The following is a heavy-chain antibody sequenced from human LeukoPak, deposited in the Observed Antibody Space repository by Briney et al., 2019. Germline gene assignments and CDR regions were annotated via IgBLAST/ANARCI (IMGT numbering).Heavy chain of an antibody. V-gene: IGHV4-59*01. Sequence: PSETLSLTCTVSGGSISSYYWSWIRQPPGKGLEWIGYIYYSESTNYNPSLKSRVTISVDTSKNQFSLKLSSVTAADTAVYYCASLASLYYYGSGSFDYWGQGTLVTVSS. CDR3: ASLASLYYYGSGSFDY. D-gene: IGHD3-10*01. CDR1: GGSISSYY. J-gene: IGHJ4*02. CDR2: IYYSEST.